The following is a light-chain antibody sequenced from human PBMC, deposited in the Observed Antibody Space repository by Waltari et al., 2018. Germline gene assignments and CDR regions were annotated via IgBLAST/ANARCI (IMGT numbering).Light chain of an antibody. V-gene: IGLV1-47*01. CDR2: RND. Sequence: QSGMPQPPSASRNPWRRVTISCSCHISNIVSGFVCCYQHLPGTAPKLLIDRNDQRPSGVPDRFSGSRSGTSASLAISGLRSEDEADYYCAAWDDSLTVRFGGGTKLTVL. CDR3: AAWDDSLTVR. CDR1: ISNIVSGF. J-gene: IGLJ3*02.